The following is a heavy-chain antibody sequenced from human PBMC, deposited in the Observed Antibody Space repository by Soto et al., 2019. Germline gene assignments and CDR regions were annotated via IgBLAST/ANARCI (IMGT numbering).Heavy chain of an antibody. CDR1: SGSLHSINM. CDR2: IYHSGST. CDR3: AREYSSGWDVSDPFYYYYYMDV. Sequence: GTPFPTRAFPSGSLHSINMGGWGRPPPREGGGGVGEIYHSGSTNYNPSLKSRVTISVDKSKNQFSLKLSSVTAADTAVYYCAREYSSGWDVSDPFYYYYYMDVWGKGTTVTVSS. D-gene: IGHD6-19*01. V-gene: IGHV4-4*02. J-gene: IGHJ6*03.